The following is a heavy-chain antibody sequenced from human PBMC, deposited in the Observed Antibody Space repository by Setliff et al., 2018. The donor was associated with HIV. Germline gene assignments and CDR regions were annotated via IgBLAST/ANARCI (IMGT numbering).Heavy chain of an antibody. Sequence: GGSLRLSCAASGFTFTSFWMHWVRQAPGKGLVWVSRINSDGSSIKYADSVKGRFTISRDNAKNTLYLQMNSLGVEDTAVYYCARGIVGASVFEYWGQGTLVTVSS. CDR1: GFTFTSFW. CDR2: INSDGSSI. D-gene: IGHD1-26*01. CDR3: ARGIVGASVFEY. J-gene: IGHJ4*02. V-gene: IGHV3-74*03.